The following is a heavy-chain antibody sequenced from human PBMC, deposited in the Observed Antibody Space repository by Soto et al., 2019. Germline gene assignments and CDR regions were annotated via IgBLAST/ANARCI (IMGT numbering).Heavy chain of an antibody. CDR1: GGSFSGYY. D-gene: IGHD6-6*01. CDR3: ARWRIAARLCWFDP. V-gene: IGHV4-34*01. CDR2: INHSGST. Sequence: WETLSLTCAVYGGSFSGYYWSWIRQPPGKGLEWIGEINHSGSTNYNPSLKSRVTISVDTSKNQFSLKLSSVTAADTAVYYCARWRIAARLCWFDPWGQGTLVTVSS. J-gene: IGHJ5*02.